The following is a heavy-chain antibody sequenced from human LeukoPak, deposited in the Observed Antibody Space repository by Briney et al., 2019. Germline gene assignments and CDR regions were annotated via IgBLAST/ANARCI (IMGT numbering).Heavy chain of an antibody. D-gene: IGHD3-22*01. V-gene: IGHV3-30-3*01. CDR3: ARGRMIVVVIISGGMDV. J-gene: IGHJ6*02. Sequence: PGGSLRLSCAASGFTFSSYEMNWVRQAPGKGLEWVAVISYDGSNKYYADSVRGRFTISRDNSKNTLYLQMNSLRAEDTAVYYCARGRMIVVVIISGGMDVWGQGTTVTVSS. CDR2: ISYDGSNK. CDR1: GFTFSSYE.